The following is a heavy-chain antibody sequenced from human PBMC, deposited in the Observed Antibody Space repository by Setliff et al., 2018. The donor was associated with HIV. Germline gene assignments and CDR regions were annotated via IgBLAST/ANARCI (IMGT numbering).Heavy chain of an antibody. Sequence: SCKTSRGTFTTYAFSWVRQAPGQGLEWMGGIIPILNVAKYPQKFHGRVTITADKSTSTVYMELSSLRSEDTAMYYCARVLKGYSSSYEAFDIWGQGTKVTVSS. CDR1: RGTFTTYA. D-gene: IGHD6-13*01. CDR3: ARVLKGYSSSYEAFDI. V-gene: IGHV1-69*10. CDR2: IIPILNVA. J-gene: IGHJ3*02.